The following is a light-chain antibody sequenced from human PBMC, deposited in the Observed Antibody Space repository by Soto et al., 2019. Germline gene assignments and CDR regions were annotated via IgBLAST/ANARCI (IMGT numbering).Light chain of an antibody. CDR3: CSYAGSYSVI. CDR1: SSDVGSYKY. CDR2: DVS. J-gene: IGLJ2*01. Sequence: QSALTQPRSVSGSPGQSVTISCTGSSSDVGSYKYVSWYQQHPGKAPQLMVYDVSKRPSGVPDRFFGSKSGNTASLTISGLQAEDEADYYCCSYAGSYSVIFGGGTKVTVL. V-gene: IGLV2-11*01.